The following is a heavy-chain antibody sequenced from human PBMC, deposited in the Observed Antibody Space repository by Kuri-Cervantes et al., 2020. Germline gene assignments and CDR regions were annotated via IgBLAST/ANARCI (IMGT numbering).Heavy chain of an antibody. J-gene: IGHJ6*02. D-gene: IGHD5-12*01. Sequence: ASVKVSCKASGYTFTSYDINWVRQATGQGLEWMGWISPYNGNTNYARNLQGRVTMTRDTSTSTVYMELSSLRSEDTAVYYCARDGPKSSGGYEHTYYYYGMDVWGQGTTVTVSS. V-gene: IGHV1-8*01. CDR3: ARDGPKSSGGYEHTYYYYGMDV. CDR1: GYTFTSYD. CDR2: ISPYNGNT.